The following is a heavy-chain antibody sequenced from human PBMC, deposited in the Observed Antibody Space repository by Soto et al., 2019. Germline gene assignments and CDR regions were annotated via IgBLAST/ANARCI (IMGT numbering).Heavy chain of an antibody. J-gene: IGHJ3*02. Sequence: PSETLSLTCTVSGGSISSGGYYWSWIRQHPGKGLEWNGYIYYSGSTYYNPSLKSRVTISVDTSKNQFSLKLSSVTAADTAVYYCARDRCSSTSCYVGHDAFDIWGQGTMVTVSS. D-gene: IGHD2-2*01. CDR1: GGSISSGGYY. CDR3: ARDRCSSTSCYVGHDAFDI. CDR2: IYYSGST. V-gene: IGHV4-31*03.